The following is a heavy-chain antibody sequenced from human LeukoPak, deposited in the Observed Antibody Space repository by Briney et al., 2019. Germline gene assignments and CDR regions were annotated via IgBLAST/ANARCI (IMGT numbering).Heavy chain of an antibody. CDR3: ARDVTYRSSDY. CDR1: GFTFRSYW. J-gene: IGHJ4*02. Sequence: PGGSLRLSCAASGFTFRSYWMSWVRQTPGKGLEWVANINQDGSEKYYVDSVKGRFTVSRDNAKNSLYLQINSLRAEDTAAYYCARDVTYRSSDYWGQGILVTVSS. CDR2: INQDGSEK. D-gene: IGHD6-6*01. V-gene: IGHV3-7*04.